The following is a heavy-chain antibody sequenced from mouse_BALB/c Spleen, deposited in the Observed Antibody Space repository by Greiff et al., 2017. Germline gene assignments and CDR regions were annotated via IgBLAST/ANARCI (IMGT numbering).Heavy chain of an antibody. Sequence: EVQLVESGPGLVKPSQSLSLTCSVTGYSITSGYYWNWIRQFPGNKLEWMGYISYDGSNNYNPSLKNRISITRDTSKNQFFLKLNSVTTEDTATYYCARRGTGAMDYWGQGTSVTVSS. CDR2: ISYDGSN. V-gene: IGHV3-6*02. J-gene: IGHJ4*01. D-gene: IGHD4-1*01. CDR3: ARRGTGAMDY. CDR1: GYSITSGYY.